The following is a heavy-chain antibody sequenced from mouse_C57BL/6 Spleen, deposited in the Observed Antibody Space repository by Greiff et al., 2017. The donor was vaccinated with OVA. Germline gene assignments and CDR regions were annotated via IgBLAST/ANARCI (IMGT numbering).Heavy chain of an antibody. CDR3: ARYGTTVEYAMDY. D-gene: IGHD1-1*01. V-gene: IGHV1-19*01. CDR2: INPYNGGT. Sequence: EVQLQQSGPVLVKPGASVKMSCKASGYTFTDYYMNWVKQSHGKSLEWIGVINPYNGGTSYNQKFKGKATLTVDKSSSTAYMELNSLTSEDAAVYYCARYGTTVEYAMDYWGQGTSVTVSS. J-gene: IGHJ4*01. CDR1: GYTFTDYY.